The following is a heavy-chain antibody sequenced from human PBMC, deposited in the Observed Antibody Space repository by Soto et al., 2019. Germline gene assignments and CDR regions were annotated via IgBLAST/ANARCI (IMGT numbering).Heavy chain of an antibody. CDR2: IRRKANSDTT. CDR1: GLIFSDYH. CDR3: AMLGGWSGGSNDMDV. Sequence: EVQLVESGGGLVQPGGSLRLSCAASGLIFSDYHMDWVRXAPXXGLGWGGRIRRKANSDTTEYAASVKGRFTISRDDSKNSLXXXMNSLKTEDTAVYYCAMLGGWSGGSNDMDVWGQGTTVTVSS. V-gene: IGHV3-72*01. J-gene: IGHJ6*02. D-gene: IGHD6-19*01.